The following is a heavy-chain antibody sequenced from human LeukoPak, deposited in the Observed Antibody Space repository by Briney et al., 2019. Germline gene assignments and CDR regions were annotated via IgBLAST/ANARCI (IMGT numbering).Heavy chain of an antibody. V-gene: IGHV3-48*03. CDR2: ISSGGRTI. Sequence: GGXXXLSCTASGFTFSSYEINWVRQAPGKGLERVSYISSGGRTIYYADFVKGRFTISRDNSKNSLYLQMNSLRAEDTAIYYCARVLISCLELDYWGQGTLVTVSS. J-gene: IGHJ4*02. CDR3: ARVLISCLELDY. CDR1: GFTFSSYE. D-gene: IGHD3-16*01.